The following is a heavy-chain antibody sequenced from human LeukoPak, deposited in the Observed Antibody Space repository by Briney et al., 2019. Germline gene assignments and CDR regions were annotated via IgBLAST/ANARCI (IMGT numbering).Heavy chain of an antibody. J-gene: IGHJ3*02. CDR3: ATSTVTTLSAFDI. V-gene: IGHV3-74*01. CDR1: GITFSSYW. CDR2: INSDGSST. Sequence: GGSLRLSCAASGITFSSYWMHWVRQAPGKGLGWVSRINSDGSSTSDADSVKGRFTIPRDNAKNTLFLQMNSLRAEGTAVYYCATSTVTTLSAFDIWGQGTLVTVSS. D-gene: IGHD4-17*01.